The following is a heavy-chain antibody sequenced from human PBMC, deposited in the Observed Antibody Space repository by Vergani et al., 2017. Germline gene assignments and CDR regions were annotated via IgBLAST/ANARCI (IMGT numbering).Heavy chain of an antibody. D-gene: IGHD3-3*01. CDR1: GGSISSYY. J-gene: IGHJ2*01. CDR2: IYYSGST. Sequence: QVQLQESGPGLVKPSETLSLTCTVSGGSISSYYWSWIRQPPGKGLEWIGYIYYSGSTNYNPSLKSRVTISVDTSKNQFSLKLGSVTAADTAVYYCAGDYKDFWSGYYYWYFDLWGRGTLVTVSS. CDR3: AGDYKDFWSGYYYWYFDL. V-gene: IGHV4-59*01.